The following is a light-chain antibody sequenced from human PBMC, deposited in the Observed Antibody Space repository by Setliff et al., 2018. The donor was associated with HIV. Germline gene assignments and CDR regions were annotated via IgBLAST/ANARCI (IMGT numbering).Light chain of an antibody. J-gene: IGLJ3*02. CDR2: RND. CDR3: ASWDDSLSGSWV. Sequence: QSVLTQPPSASGTPGQRVTISRSGSNSNIGSNYVCWYQQLPGSTPKLLIYRNDQRPSGVPDRFSGSKSGTSGSLAISGLRSEDEADYYCASWDDSLSGSWVFGGGTKSPS. V-gene: IGLV1-47*01. CDR1: NSNIGSNY.